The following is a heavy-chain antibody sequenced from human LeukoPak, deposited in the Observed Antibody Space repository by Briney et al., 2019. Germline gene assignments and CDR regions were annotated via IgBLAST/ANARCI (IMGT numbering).Heavy chain of an antibody. V-gene: IGHV6-1*01. J-gene: IGHJ3*02. CDR2: TYYRSKWYN. Sequence: SQTLSLTCAISGDSVSSNSAAWNWIRQSPSRGLEWLGRTYYRSKWYNDYAVSVKSRITINPDTSKNQFSLQLNSVTPEDTAVYYCARDRQAARTLPDAFDIWGQGTMVTVSS. CDR1: GDSVSSNSAA. CDR3: ARDRQAARTLPDAFDI. D-gene: IGHD6-6*01.